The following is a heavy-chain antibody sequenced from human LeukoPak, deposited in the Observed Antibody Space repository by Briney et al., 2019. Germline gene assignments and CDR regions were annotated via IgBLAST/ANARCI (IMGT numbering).Heavy chain of an antibody. J-gene: IGHJ4*02. CDR1: GFNVSNNY. D-gene: IGHD4-23*01. CDR3: ARRGDGGRSFDY. Sequence: GGSLRLSCAASGFNVSNNYMTWVRQAPGKGLEWVSLIYSSGSTYYADSVKGRFTISGDNSKNTLYLQVNSLRAEDTAVYYCARRGDGGRSFDYWGQGTLVTVSS. CDR2: IYSSGST. V-gene: IGHV3-53*01.